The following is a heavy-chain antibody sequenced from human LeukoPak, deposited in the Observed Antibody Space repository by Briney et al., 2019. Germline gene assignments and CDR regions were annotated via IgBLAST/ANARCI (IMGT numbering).Heavy chain of an antibody. CDR3: ASIPYSGSYYFDY. D-gene: IGHD1-26*01. CDR1: GFTFSSYS. CDR2: ISSSSSTI. V-gene: IGHV3-48*02. Sequence: GGSLRLSCAASGFTFSSYSMNWVRQAPGKGLEWVSYISSSSSTIYYADSVKGRFAISRDNDKNSLYLQMNSLRDEDTAVYYCASIPYSGSYYFDYWGQGTLVTVSS. J-gene: IGHJ4*02.